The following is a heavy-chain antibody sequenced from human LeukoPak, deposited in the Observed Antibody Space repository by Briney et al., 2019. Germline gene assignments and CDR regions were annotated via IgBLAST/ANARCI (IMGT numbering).Heavy chain of an antibody. CDR3: ARDIVATIGLDY. CDR1: GFTFSSYS. D-gene: IGHD5-12*01. Sequence: GGSLRLSCAASGFTFSSYSMNWVRQAPGKGLEWVSSISSSNRYIYYADSVKGRFTISRDNAKNSLYLQMNSLRAEDTAVYYCARDIVATIGLDYWGPGTLVTVSS. V-gene: IGHV3-21*01. J-gene: IGHJ4*02. CDR2: ISSSNRYI.